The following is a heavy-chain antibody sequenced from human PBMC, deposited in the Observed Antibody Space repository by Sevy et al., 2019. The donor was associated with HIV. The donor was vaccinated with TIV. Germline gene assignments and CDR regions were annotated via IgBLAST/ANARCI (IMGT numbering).Heavy chain of an antibody. J-gene: IGHJ6*02. Sequence: GGSLRLSCAASGFTFSSYAMHWVRQAPGKGLEWVAVISYDGSNKYYADSVKGRFTISRDNSKNTLYLKMNSLRAEETAVYYWARVPGYCSGGSCGMDVWGQGTTVTVSS. D-gene: IGHD2-15*01. CDR3: ARVPGYCSGGSCGMDV. CDR2: ISYDGSNK. CDR1: GFTFSSYA. V-gene: IGHV3-30*04.